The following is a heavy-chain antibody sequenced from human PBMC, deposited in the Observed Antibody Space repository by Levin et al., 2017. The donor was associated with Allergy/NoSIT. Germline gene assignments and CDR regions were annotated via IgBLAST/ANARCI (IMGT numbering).Heavy chain of an antibody. V-gene: IGHV1-46*01. CDR3: ARGSSSWYGLGGVDWFDP. CDR1: GYTFTSYY. Sequence: ASVKVSCKASGYTFTSYYMHWVRQAPGQGLEWMGIINPSGGSTSYAQKFQGRVTMTRDTSTSTVYMELSSLRSEDTAVYYCARGSSSWYGLGGVDWFDPWGQGTLVTVSS. D-gene: IGHD6-13*01. CDR2: INPSGGST. J-gene: IGHJ5*02.